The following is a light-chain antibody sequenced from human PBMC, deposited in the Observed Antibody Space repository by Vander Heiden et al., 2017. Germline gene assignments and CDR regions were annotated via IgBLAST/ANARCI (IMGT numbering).Light chain of an antibody. Sequence: YVLTQPPSVSVAPGQTASLTCGGKNFGFKTVHWYQQGPGQAPVLVVYDDNDRPSGIPERFSGSNSGNTATLTISRVEAGDEADYYCQVWDSSIDHVLFGGGTKLTVL. CDR2: DDN. V-gene: IGLV3-21*02. J-gene: IGLJ2*01. CDR3: QVWDSSIDHVL. CDR1: NFGFKT.